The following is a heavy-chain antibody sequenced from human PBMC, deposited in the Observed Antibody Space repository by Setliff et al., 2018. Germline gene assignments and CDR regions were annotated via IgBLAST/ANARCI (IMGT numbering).Heavy chain of an antibody. CDR3: AKSSGSSSSTNLEY. V-gene: IGHV3-23*01. CDR1: GFTFFSYT. Sequence: GGSLRLSCTTSGFTFFSYTMNWVRQAPGKGLEWVSAITDDGGTSHYAGSVKGRFTIARNNSNSTLYLQMNSLRVEDTALYYCAKSSGSSSSTNLEYLGPGTLVTVSS. D-gene: IGHD6-6*01. CDR2: ITDDGGTS. J-gene: IGHJ4*02.